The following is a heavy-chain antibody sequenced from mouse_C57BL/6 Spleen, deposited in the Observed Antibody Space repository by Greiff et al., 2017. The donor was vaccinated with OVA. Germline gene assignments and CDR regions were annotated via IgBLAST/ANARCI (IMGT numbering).Heavy chain of an antibody. Sequence: VQLKESGGDLVKPGGSLKLSCAASGFTFSSYGMSWVRQTPDTRLEWVATISSGGSYTYYPDSVKGRFTISRDNAKNTLYLQMSSLKSEDTAMYYCARQGGAGTGYFDYWGQGTTLTVSS. CDR2: ISSGGSYT. CDR3: ARQGGAGTGYFDY. V-gene: IGHV5-6*01. D-gene: IGHD4-1*01. CDR1: GFTFSSYG. J-gene: IGHJ2*01.